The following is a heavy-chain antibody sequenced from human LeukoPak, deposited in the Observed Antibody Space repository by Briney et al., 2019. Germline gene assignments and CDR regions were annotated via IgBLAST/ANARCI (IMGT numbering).Heavy chain of an antibody. J-gene: IGHJ4*02. V-gene: IGHV1-2*02. CDR3: ARDQRGPAEVEMATIPRGY. Sequence: ASVKVSCKASGYTFTGYYMHWVRQAPGQGLEWMGWINPNSGGTNYAQKFQGRVTMTRDMSISTAYLELSRLRSDDTAVYYCARDQRGPAEVEMATIPRGYWGQGTLVTVSS. CDR2: INPNSGGT. CDR1: GYTFTGYY. D-gene: IGHD5-24*01.